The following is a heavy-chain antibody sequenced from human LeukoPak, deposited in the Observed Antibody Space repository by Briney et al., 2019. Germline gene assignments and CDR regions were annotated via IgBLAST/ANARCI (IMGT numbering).Heavy chain of an antibody. J-gene: IGHJ4*02. D-gene: IGHD5-18*01. CDR2: IYYGGST. V-gene: IGHV4-39*01. CDR1: GGSISSSSYY. CDR3: ARTWIQKHFDY. Sequence: SETLPLTCTVSGGSISSSSYYWGWIRQPPGKGLEWIGSIYYGGSTYYNPSLKSRVTISVDTSKNQFSLKLSSVTAADTAVYYCARTWIQKHFDYWGQGTLVTVSS.